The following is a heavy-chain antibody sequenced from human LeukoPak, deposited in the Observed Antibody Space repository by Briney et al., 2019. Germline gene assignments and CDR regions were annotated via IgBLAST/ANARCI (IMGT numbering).Heavy chain of an antibody. V-gene: IGHV4-59*01. CDR1: GGSISSYY. J-gene: IGHJ5*02. Sequence: SETLSLTCTVSGGSISSYYWSWIRQPPGKGLEWIGYIYYSGSTNYNPSLKSRVTISVNMSKNQFSLKLISVSAADTAVYYCARGGYYGSGNDFRFDPWGQGTLVTVSS. CDR3: ARGGYYGSGNDFRFDP. D-gene: IGHD3-10*01. CDR2: IYYSGST.